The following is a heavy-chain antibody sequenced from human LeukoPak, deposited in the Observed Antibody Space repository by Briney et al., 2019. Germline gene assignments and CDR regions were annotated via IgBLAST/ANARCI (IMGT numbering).Heavy chain of an antibody. V-gene: IGHV4-59*01. CDR1: GGSISSYY. CDR2: IYYSGST. D-gene: IGHD6-19*01. J-gene: IGHJ4*02. CDR3: AGNSGWYPYYFDQ. Sequence: SETLSLTCTVSGGSISSYYWSWIRQPPGKGLGWIGYIYYSGSTNYNPSLKSRVTISVDTSKNQFSLKLSSVTAADTAVYYCAGNSGWYPYYFDQWGQGTLVTVSS.